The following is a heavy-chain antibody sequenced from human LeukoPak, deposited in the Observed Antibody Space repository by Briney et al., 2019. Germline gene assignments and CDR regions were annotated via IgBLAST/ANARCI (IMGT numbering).Heavy chain of an antibody. J-gene: IGHJ6*03. D-gene: IGHD3-10*01. CDR3: ATLGGLSSRTYYYYYMDV. Sequence: ASVKVSCTASGYTFTSYGISWVRQAPGQGLGWMGWFSAYNGSTDFAQRLQGRVTMTTDTSTSTAYLELRSLRSDDTAVYYCATLGGLSSRTYYYYYMDVWGKGTTVTVSS. V-gene: IGHV1-18*01. CDR2: FSAYNGST. CDR1: GYTFTSYG.